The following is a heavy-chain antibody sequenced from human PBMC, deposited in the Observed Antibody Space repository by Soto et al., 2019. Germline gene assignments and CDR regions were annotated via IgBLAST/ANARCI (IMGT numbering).Heavy chain of an antibody. J-gene: IGHJ6*02. CDR2: IIPILGIA. V-gene: IGHV1-69*08. CDR3: ARDGAGGYDDYDYYGMDV. CDR1: GGTFSSYT. D-gene: IGHD5-12*01. Sequence: QVQLVQSGAEVKKPGSSVKVSCKASGGTFSSYTISWVRQAPGQGLEWMGRIIPILGIANYAQKFQGRVTITADKSTSTAYMDVSSLRSEDTAVYSCARDGAGGYDDYDYYGMDVWGQGTTVTVSS.